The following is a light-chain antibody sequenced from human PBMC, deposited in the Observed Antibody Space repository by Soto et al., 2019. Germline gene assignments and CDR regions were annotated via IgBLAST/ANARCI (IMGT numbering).Light chain of an antibody. CDR1: QGVANW. CDR2: CAS. Sequence: DIQMTQSPYSVSASVGDRVTITCRASQGVANWLAWYQQKPGKPPKFLIYCASSLQSGVPSRFSRRGSWTDFPLTISILQPEDSATYYFQPADSFPITFGQGTRLDIK. J-gene: IGKJ5*01. V-gene: IGKV1D-12*01. CDR3: QPADSFPIT.